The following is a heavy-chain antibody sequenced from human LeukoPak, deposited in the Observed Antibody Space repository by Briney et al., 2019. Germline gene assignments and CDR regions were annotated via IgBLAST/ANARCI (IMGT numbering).Heavy chain of an antibody. CDR2: ISSSSSYI. Sequence: GGSLRLSCAASGFTFSSHSMNWVRQAPGKGLEWVSSISSSSSYIYYADSVKGRFTIYRDNAKNSLYLQMNSMRAEDTAVYYCATSGYFPIKAFDYWGQGTLVTVSS. CDR3: ATSGYFPIKAFDY. V-gene: IGHV3-21*01. J-gene: IGHJ4*02. D-gene: IGHD3-22*01. CDR1: GFTFSSHS.